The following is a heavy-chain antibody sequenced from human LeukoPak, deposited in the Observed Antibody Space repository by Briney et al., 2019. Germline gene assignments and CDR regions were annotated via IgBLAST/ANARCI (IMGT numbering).Heavy chain of an antibody. J-gene: IGHJ6*03. D-gene: IGHD4-11*01. Sequence: SETLSLTCTVSGGSISSYYWSWIRQPAGKGLEWIGRIYTSGSTNYNPSLKSRVTMSVDTSKNQFSLKLSSVTAADTAVYYCARDKGGRSVTTWCPNYYYYMDVWGKGTTVTVSS. V-gene: IGHV4-4*07. CDR3: ARDKGGRSVTTWCPNYYYYMDV. CDR1: GGSISSYY. CDR2: IYTSGST.